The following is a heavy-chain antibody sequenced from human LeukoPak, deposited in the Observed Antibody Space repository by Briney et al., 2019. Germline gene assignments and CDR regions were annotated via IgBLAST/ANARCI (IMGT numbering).Heavy chain of an antibody. CDR3: AREILVLTGTKLYYFDY. CDR1: GFTFSSYS. CDR2: INANDGGT. Sequence: PGGSLRLSCAASGFTFSSYSMNWVRQAPGQGLEWMGRINANDGGTQYAQHFQGRVTMTRDTSTNTAYMELSSLTSDDTALFYCAREILVLTGTKLYYFDYWGQGTLVTVSS. V-gene: IGHV1-2*06. J-gene: IGHJ4*02. D-gene: IGHD1-7*01.